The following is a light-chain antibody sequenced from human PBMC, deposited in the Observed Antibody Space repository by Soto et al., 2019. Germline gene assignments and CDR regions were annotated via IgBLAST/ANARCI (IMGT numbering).Light chain of an antibody. V-gene: IGKV1-6*01. CDR1: QDIRND. Sequence: IKMTQSPHSLSASVGDRVTITCRASQDIRNDLGWYQQKPGKAPKYLIYAASSIPSGVPARFSGSGSGTDFTLTISSLQPEDFAAYYCQQDYSYPRTFGQGTKVDI. CDR3: QQDYSYPRT. CDR2: AAS. J-gene: IGKJ1*01.